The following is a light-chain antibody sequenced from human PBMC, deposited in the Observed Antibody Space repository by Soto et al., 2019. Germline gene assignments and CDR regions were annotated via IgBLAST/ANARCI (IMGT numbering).Light chain of an antibody. V-gene: IGKV3-20*01. CDR3: QQCGSSPWT. J-gene: IGKJ1*01. Sequence: EIVLTHSQGTLALSPCERATLSFSASQSVSSNYLAWYQLKPGQAPRLLIYDASTRATGIPDRVSGSGSGTDFTLTISRLEPEDFAVYYCQQCGSSPWTFGQGTKV. CDR1: QSVSSNY. CDR2: DAS.